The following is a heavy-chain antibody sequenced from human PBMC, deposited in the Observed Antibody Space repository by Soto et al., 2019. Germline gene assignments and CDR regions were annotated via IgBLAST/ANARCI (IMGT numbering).Heavy chain of an antibody. J-gene: IGHJ6*02. V-gene: IGHV1-69*13. CDR1: GGTFSSYA. CDR2: IIPIFGTA. Sequence: SVKVSCKASGGTFSSYAISWVRQAPGQGLEWMGGIIPIFGTANYAQKFQGRVTITADESTSTAYMELSSLRSEDTAVYYCASRKGYCSSTSCYYYYYGMDVWGQGTTVTVSS. D-gene: IGHD2-2*01. CDR3: ASRKGYCSSTSCYYYYYGMDV.